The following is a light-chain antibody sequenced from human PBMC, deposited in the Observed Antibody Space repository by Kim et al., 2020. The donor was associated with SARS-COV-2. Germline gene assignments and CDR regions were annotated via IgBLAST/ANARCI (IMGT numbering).Light chain of an antibody. J-gene: IGKJ2*01. Sequence: RATINCKSSHTVLKGSTNKSFLAWYQQKPGQPPKLLIYWASARESGVPDRFSGSGSGTDFTLTISSLQAEDVAVYYCQQYHSLPYTFGQGTQLEI. CDR2: WAS. CDR3: QQYHSLPYT. V-gene: IGKV4-1*01. CDR1: HTVLKGSTNKSF.